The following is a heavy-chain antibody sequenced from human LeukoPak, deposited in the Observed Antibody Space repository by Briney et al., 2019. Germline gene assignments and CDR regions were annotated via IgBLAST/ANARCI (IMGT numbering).Heavy chain of an antibody. CDR1: GDSIGSHY. V-gene: IGHV4-59*11. CDR3: ARSRAVGDGYSYFYYMDV. Sequence: SETLSLTCTVSGDSIGSHYWSWIRQPPGEGLEWLAYISYSGTASYNPSLKSRVTISIDTSKSQFSLKLSSVTAADTAVYYCARSRAVGDGYSYFYYMDVWGKGTTVTVSS. D-gene: IGHD5-24*01. J-gene: IGHJ6*03. CDR2: ISYSGTA.